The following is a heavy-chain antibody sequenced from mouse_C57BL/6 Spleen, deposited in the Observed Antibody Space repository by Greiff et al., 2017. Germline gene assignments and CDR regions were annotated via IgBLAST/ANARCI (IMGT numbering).Heavy chain of an antibody. CDR1: GYTFTSYD. CDR2: IYPRVGST. Sequence: VKLQESGPELVKPGASVKLSCKASGYTFTSYDINWVKQRPGQGLEWIGWIYPRVGSTKYNEKFKGKATLTVDTSSSTAYMERHSLTSEDSAVYFCASRRLPWYFDVWGTGTTVTVSS. D-gene: IGHD2-4*01. V-gene: IGHV1-85*01. J-gene: IGHJ1*03. CDR3: ASRRLPWYFDV.